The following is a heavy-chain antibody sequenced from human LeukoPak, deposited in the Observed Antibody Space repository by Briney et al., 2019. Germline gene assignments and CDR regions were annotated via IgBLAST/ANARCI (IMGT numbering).Heavy chain of an antibody. J-gene: IGHJ4*02. CDR2: IYPGDSDT. D-gene: IGHD5-18*01. V-gene: IGHV5-51*01. CDR3: ARLPSIQLWSSFDY. Sequence: GESLKISCKASGYSFTTYWIAWVRQMPGKGLEWMGMIYPGDSDTRYSPSFQGQVTISADKSISTAYLQWSSLKASDTAMYYCARLPSIQLWSSFDYWGQGTLVTVSS. CDR1: GYSFTTYW.